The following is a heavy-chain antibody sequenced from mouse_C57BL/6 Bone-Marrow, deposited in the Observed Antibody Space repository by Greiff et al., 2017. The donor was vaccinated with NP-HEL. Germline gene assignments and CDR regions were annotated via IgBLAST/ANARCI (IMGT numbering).Heavy chain of an antibody. V-gene: IGHV1-50*01. D-gene: IGHD3-2*02. Sequence: VQLQQPGAELVKPGASVKLSCKASGYTFTSYWMQWVKQRPGQGLEWIGEIDPSDSYTNYNQKFKGKATLTVDTSSSTAYMQLSSLTSEDSAVYYCARGGQLRLRPMDYWGQGTSVTVSS. CDR1: GYTFTSYW. CDR3: ARGGQLRLRPMDY. CDR2: IDPSDSYT. J-gene: IGHJ4*01.